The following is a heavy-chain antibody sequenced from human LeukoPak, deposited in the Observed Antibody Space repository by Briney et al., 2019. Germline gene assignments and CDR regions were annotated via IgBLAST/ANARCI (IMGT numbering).Heavy chain of an antibody. D-gene: IGHD5-12*01. CDR1: GGSISSSSYY. J-gene: IGHJ3*02. CDR2: IYSGGST. CDR3: ARHSRSGSGGYENAFDI. V-gene: IGHV4-39*01. Sequence: SETLSLTCTVSGGSISSSSYYWDWIRQSPGKGREWIGNIYSGGSTYYTPSLKSRVTISVDTSKNQFSLKLSSVTAADTAIYFCARHSRSGSGGYENAFDIWGQGTMVTVSS.